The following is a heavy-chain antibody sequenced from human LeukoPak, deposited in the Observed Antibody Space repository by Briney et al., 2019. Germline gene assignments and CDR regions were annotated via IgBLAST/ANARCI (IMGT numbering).Heavy chain of an antibody. CDR2: INPNSGGT. CDR1: GYTFTGYY. CDR3: AREGVSGDAFDI. Sequence: ASVKVSCKASGYTFTGYYMHWVRQAPGQGLEWMGWINPNSGGTNYAQKFQGRVAMTRDTSISTAYMELSRLRSDDTAVYYCAREGVSGDAFDIWGQGTMVTVSS. D-gene: IGHD2-8*01. J-gene: IGHJ3*02. V-gene: IGHV1-2*02.